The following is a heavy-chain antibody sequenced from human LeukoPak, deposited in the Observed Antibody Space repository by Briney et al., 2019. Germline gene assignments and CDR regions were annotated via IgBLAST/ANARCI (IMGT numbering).Heavy chain of an antibody. CDR3: AREMAYSSLRAFGI. D-gene: IGHD6-19*01. CDR1: GFTFSSYW. V-gene: IGHV3-74*01. CDR2: IISDDSST. J-gene: IGHJ3*02. Sequence: GGSLTLSCAASGFTFSSYWMQWLRHTPGKGLVWVSRIISDDSSTIYADSVKGRFTISRDNAKNTLYLQMNRLRGEDTAVYYCAREMAYSSLRAFGILGQGKLGTGS.